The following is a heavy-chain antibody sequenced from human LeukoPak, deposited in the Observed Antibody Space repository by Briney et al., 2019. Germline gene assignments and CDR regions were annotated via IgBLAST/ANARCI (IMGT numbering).Heavy chain of an antibody. V-gene: IGHV1-18*04. Sequence: GASVKVSCKASGYTFTSYGISWVRQAPGQGLEWMGWISAYNGNTNYAQKLQGRVTMTTDTSTSTAYMELRSLRSDDTAVYYCARAVWFGELLSPHGEYYFDYWGQGTLVTVSS. CDR3: ARAVWFGELLSPHGEYYFDY. D-gene: IGHD3-10*01. CDR1: GYTFTSYG. J-gene: IGHJ4*02. CDR2: ISAYNGNT.